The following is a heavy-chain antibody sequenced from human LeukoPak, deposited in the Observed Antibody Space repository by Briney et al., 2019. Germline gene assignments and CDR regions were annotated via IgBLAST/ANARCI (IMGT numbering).Heavy chain of an antibody. D-gene: IGHD4-17*01. V-gene: IGHV3-21*04. CDR3: ARDMGLTTVTTVFAFDI. Sequence: PGRSLRLSCAGSGFTFSSFSMNWVRQAPGKGLEWVSSISSSSGYIHYADSVKGRFTISRDNAKSSLYLQMNSLRAEDTAVYYCARDMGLTTVTTVFAFDIWGQGTMVTVSS. J-gene: IGHJ3*02. CDR2: ISSSSGYI. CDR1: GFTFSSFS.